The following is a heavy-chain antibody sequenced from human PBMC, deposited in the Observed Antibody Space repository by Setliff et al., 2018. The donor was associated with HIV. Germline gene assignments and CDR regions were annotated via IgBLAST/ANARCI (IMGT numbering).Heavy chain of an antibody. V-gene: IGHV4-59*04. CDR2: FYYSGTT. J-gene: IGHJ4*02. Sequence: PSETLSLTCSISGGSIDSYFWSWIRQTPEKGLEWIGDFYYSGTTYYNPSLKNRATISVDTSQNQFSLRLSSVTAADTAVYHCARFVLAWFDFSTGAVEVTDPYAFDFWGQGILVTVSS. CDR3: ARFVLAWFDFSTGAVEVTDPYAFDF. CDR1: GGSIDSYF. D-gene: IGHD2-21*02.